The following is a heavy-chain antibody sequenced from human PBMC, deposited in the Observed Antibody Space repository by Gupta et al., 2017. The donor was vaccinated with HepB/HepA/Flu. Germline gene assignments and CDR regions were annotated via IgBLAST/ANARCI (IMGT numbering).Heavy chain of an antibody. D-gene: IGHD3-16*01. V-gene: IGHV4-34*01. J-gene: IGHJ6*02. CDR1: GGSFSGYY. CDR2: INHTGST. CDR3: ARLGADTVRSTSGYGMDV. Sequence: QVQLQQWGAGLLKPSETLSLTCAVYGGSFSGYYWSWIRQSPGKGLEWIGEINHTGSTNYNPSLKSRVTISLDTSKNQCALKLSPAAETAVYYCARLGADTVRSTSGYGMDVWGQGTTVTVSS.